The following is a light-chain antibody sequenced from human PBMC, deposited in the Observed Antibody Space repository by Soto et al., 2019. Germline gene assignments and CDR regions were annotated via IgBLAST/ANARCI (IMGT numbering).Light chain of an antibody. V-gene: IGLV5-45*02. CDR2: YKSDSDK. Sequence: QPVLTQPSSLSASPGASASRTCTLRSGINVGPSFIYWYQQKAGSPPQYLLKYKSDSDKHKDSGVPSRFSGSKDASANAGILLISGLQSEDEADYYCMIWYRTTVVFGGGTQLTVL. CDR3: MIWYRTTVV. CDR1: SGINVGPSF. J-gene: IGLJ2*01.